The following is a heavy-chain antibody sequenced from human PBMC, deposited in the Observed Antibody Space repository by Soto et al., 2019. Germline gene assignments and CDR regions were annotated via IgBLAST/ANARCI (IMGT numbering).Heavy chain of an antibody. V-gene: IGHV1-2*02. CDR3: AREGAITMIIVGDDAFDI. Sequence: QVQLVQSGAEVKKPGASVRVSCKASGYTFTGYYMHWVRQAPGQGLEWMGWINPNSGATNSAQGFQGRVTMTRDTALNTAYMELSRLRSDDTAVYYCAREGAITMIIVGDDAFDIWGQGTMVTVSS. CDR2: INPNSGAT. CDR1: GYTFTGYY. D-gene: IGHD3-22*01. J-gene: IGHJ3*02.